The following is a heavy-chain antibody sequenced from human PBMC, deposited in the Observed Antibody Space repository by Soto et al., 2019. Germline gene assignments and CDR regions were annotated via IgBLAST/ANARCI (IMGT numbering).Heavy chain of an antibody. J-gene: IGHJ6*02. CDR3: AKGRSYYYYYGVDV. Sequence: GRSLRVPCAPSGSTFSSCAMGWVRQAPGKGLEWVSDIIDSGGSTYYSDSVKGRFTISRDNPKSTLYPQMNSLRAEDTALYYCAKGRSYYYYYGVDVWGQGTTVTGSS. CDR2: IIDSGGST. CDR1: GSTFSSCA. V-gene: IGHV3-23*01.